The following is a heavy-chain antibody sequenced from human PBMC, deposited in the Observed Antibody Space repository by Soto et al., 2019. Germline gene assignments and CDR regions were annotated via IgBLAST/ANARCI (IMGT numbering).Heavy chain of an antibody. CDR1: GFTFSGFA. V-gene: IGHV3-48*02. J-gene: IGHJ4*02. CDR2: IKTSTGTT. CDR3: ARGSLIHFDY. Sequence: GGSLRLSXAASGFTFSGFAMNWVRQAPGKGLEWISYIKTSTGTTHYADSVKGRFTISRDNAKDSVYLQMNSLRDEDAAVYYCARGSLIHFDYWGQGALVTVSS.